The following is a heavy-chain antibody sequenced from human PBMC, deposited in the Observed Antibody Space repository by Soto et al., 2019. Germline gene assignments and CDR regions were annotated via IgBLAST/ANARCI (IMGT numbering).Heavy chain of an antibody. V-gene: IGHV3-23*01. Sequence: GGSLRLSCAASGFTFSSYAMSWVRQAPGKGLEWVSALSGSGGSTYYADSVKGRFTISRDNSKNTLYLQMNSLRAEDTAVYYCANYDSGTTDAFDIWGQETMVTFSS. CDR1: GFTFSSYA. CDR3: ANYDSGTTDAFDI. J-gene: IGHJ3*02. CDR2: LSGSGGST. D-gene: IGHD3-22*01.